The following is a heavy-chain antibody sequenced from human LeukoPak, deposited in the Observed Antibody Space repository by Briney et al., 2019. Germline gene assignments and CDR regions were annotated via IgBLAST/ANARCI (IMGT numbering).Heavy chain of an antibody. J-gene: IGHJ6*03. Sequence: ASVKVSCKASGYTFTSYGISWVRQAPGQGLEWMGWISAYNGNTNYAQKLQGRVTMTTDTSTSTAYMELRSLRSDDTAVYYCARQGYSSSWYSYYYMDVWGKGTTVTISS. CDR2: ISAYNGNT. CDR1: GYTFTSYG. V-gene: IGHV1-18*01. CDR3: ARQGYSSSWYSYYYMDV. D-gene: IGHD6-13*01.